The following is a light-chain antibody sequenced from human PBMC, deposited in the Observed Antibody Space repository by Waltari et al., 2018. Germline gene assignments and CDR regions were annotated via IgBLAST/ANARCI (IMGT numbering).Light chain of an antibody. CDR1: QTVRTNY. V-gene: IGKV3-20*01. Sequence: EIVLTQSPGTLSLSPGERATLSCRASQTVRTNYLAWYQQQLGQAPTLLIYGASSRATGVPDRFSGSGSGTDFSLTISSLEPEDVAVYYCQQYDISPLTFGGGTKVEIK. CDR2: GAS. J-gene: IGKJ4*01. CDR3: QQYDISPLT.